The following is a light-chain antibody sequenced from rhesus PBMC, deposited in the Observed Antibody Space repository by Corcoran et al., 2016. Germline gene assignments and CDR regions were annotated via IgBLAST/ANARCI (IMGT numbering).Light chain of an antibody. J-gene: IGKJ2*01. CDR3: QHGYDTPSS. CDR2: YAS. V-gene: IGKV1S15*01. Sequence: DIHMTQSPSSLSASVGDTVTITCRASQGIRNNLAWYQQKRGNVPNLLIYYASTLQSGGPSRFSGSGSGTDFTLPISSLQPEDFATYNCQHGYDTPSSFGRGTKVEIE. CDR1: QGIRNN.